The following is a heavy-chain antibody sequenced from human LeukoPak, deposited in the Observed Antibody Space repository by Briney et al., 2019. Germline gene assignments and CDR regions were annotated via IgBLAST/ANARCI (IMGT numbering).Heavy chain of an antibody. CDR2: MNPNSGNT. J-gene: IGHJ2*01. V-gene: IGHV1-8*03. CDR1: GYTFTSYD. D-gene: IGHD1-26*01. CDR3: ARGVVFQVGADAWYFDL. Sequence: ASVKVSCKASGYTFTSYDINWVRQATGQGLEWMGWMNPNSGNTGYAQKFQGRVTITRNTSISTAYMELSSLRSEDTAVYYCARGVVFQVGADAWYFDLWGRGTLVTVSS.